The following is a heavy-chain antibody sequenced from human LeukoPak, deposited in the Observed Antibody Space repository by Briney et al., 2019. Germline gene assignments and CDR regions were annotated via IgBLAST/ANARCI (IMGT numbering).Heavy chain of an antibody. Sequence: ASVKVSCKASGYTFTGYYMHWVRQAPGQGLEWMGWINPSSGGTNYAQKFQGRVTMTRDTSISTAYMELSRLRSDDTAVYYCARSPCGSTSCYIGYYYYYMDVWGKGTTVTVSS. CDR2: INPSSGGT. J-gene: IGHJ6*03. CDR3: ARSPCGSTSCYIGYYYYYMDV. CDR1: GYTFTGYY. V-gene: IGHV1-2*02. D-gene: IGHD2-2*02.